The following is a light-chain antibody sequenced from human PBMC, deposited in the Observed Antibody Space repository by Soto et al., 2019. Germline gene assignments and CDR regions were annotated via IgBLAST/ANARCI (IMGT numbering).Light chain of an antibody. J-gene: IGKJ5*01. CDR2: AAS. CDR3: QQSYRTPT. CDR1: QSISSY. Sequence: DIQITQSPSTLSASVGDRVTITCRASQSISSYLNWYQQKPGKAPKLLIYAASSLQSGVPSRFSGSGSGTDYTLTISSLQPEDFATYYCQQSYRTPTFGQGTRLEI. V-gene: IGKV1-39*01.